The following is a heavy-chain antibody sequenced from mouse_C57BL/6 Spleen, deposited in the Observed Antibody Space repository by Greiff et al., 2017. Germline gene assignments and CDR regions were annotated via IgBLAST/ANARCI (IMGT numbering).Heavy chain of an antibody. V-gene: IGHV14-4*01. Sequence: EVQLVESGAELVRPGASVKLSCTASGFNIKDDYMHWVKQRPEQGLEWIGWIDPENGDTEYASKFQGKATITADTSSNTAYLQLSSLTSEDTAVYYCTTYYGSSYYAMDYWGQGTSVTVSS. CDR3: TTYYGSSYYAMDY. D-gene: IGHD1-1*01. CDR1: GFNIKDDY. CDR2: IDPENGDT. J-gene: IGHJ4*01.